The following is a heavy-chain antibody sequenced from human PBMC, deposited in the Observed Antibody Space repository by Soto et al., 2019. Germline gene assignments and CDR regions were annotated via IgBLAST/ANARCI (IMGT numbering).Heavy chain of an antibody. V-gene: IGHV1-69*13. J-gene: IGHJ4*02. D-gene: IGHD3-22*01. CDR2: IIPILGTA. Sequence: SVKVSCKASGGPFSIYAISWVRQAPGQGLEWMGGIIPILGTANYAQKSQGRVTITADESTSTAYMELSSLSSDDTAVYYCARGDDYESSGYYYNYWGQGTLVTVSS. CDR1: GGPFSIYA. CDR3: ARGDDYESSGYYYNY.